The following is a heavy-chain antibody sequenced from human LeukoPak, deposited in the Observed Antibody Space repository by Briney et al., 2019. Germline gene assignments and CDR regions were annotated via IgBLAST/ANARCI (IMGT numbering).Heavy chain of an antibody. Sequence: SETLSLTCTVSGGSISNYYWNWIRQPAGKGLEWIGRIYTSGSTNYNPSLKSPVTMSVDTSKNQFSLKLRAITAADTGVYDKEGVAYSIDYWGQGTLVTVSS. CDR2: IYTSGST. V-gene: IGHV4-4*07. CDR3: EGVAYSIDY. D-gene: IGHD3-16*01. J-gene: IGHJ4*02. CDR1: GGSISNYY.